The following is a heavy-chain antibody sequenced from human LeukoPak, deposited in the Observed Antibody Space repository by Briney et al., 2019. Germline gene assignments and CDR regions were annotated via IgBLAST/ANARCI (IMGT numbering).Heavy chain of an antibody. CDR3: AGRESSGSYPY. V-gene: IGHV3-11*03. J-gene: IGHJ6*02. CDR2: ISSTGSYT. Sequence: GGSLRLSCAASGFTFSDSYMSWIRQAPGKGLEWVSFISSTGSYTNYADSVKGRFTISRDNAKNSVYLQMNSLRVNDTAVYYCAGRESSGSYPYWGQGTTVTVSS. D-gene: IGHD3-22*01. CDR1: GFTFSDSY.